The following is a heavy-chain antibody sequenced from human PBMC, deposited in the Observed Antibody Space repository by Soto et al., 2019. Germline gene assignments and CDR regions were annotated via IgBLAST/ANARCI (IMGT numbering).Heavy chain of an antibody. J-gene: IGHJ4*02. CDR1: GFTFSSYA. D-gene: IGHD2-15*01. V-gene: IGHV3-30-3*01. CDR3: VRDFRGGGSWAQSFDY. CDR2: ISYDGSNK. Sequence: QVQLVESGGGVVQPGRSLRLSCAASGFTFSSYAMHWVRQAPGKGQDGVAVISYDGSNKYYADSVKGRFTISRDNSKNTVYLQMNSLRAEDTAVYYCVRDFRGGGSWAQSFDYWGQGTLVTVSS.